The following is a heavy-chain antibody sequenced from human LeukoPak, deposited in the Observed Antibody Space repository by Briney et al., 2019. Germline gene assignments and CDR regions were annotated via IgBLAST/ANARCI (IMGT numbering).Heavy chain of an antibody. CDR2: ISGSGGST. V-gene: IGHV3-23*01. J-gene: IGHJ6*02. Sequence: PGGSLRLSCAASGFTFSSYAMSWVRQAPGKGLEWVSAISGSGGSTYYADSVKGRFTISRDNSKNTLYLQMNSLRAEDTAVYYCAKSFRGGYYYYYGMDVWGQGTTDTVSS. CDR1: GFTFSSYA. D-gene: IGHD3-10*01. CDR3: AKSFRGGYYYYYGMDV.